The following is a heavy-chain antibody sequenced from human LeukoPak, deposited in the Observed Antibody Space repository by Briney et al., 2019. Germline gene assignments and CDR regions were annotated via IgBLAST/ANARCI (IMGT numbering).Heavy chain of an antibody. CDR3: AAIYDYVWGSYRRIDY. D-gene: IGHD3-16*02. J-gene: IGHJ4*02. Sequence: GGSPRLSCAASGFTFSSYEMNWVRQAPGKGLEWVSYISSSGSTIYYADSVKGRFTISRDNAKNSLYLQMNSLRAEDTAVYYCAAIYDYVWGSYRRIDYWGQGTLVTVSS. CDR2: ISSSGSTI. CDR1: GFTFSSYE. V-gene: IGHV3-48*03.